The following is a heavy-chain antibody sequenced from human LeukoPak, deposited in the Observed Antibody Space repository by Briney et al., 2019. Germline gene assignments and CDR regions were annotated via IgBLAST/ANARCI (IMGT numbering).Heavy chain of an antibody. Sequence: SGGSLRLSCAASGFTVSNNYMSWVRQAPGKGLEWVSVIYSGGNTYYADSVKGRFAISRHNSMNTLYLQMNSLRTEDTAVYYCARGGGAARLFDYWGQGTLVTVSS. J-gene: IGHJ4*02. CDR1: GFTVSNNY. CDR3: ARGGGAARLFDY. D-gene: IGHD6-6*01. V-gene: IGHV3-53*04. CDR2: IYSGGNT.